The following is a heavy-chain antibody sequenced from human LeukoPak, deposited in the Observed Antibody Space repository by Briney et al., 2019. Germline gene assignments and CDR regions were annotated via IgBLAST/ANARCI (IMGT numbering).Heavy chain of an antibody. J-gene: IGHJ4*02. CDR3: AREPRTLSGNSGFDY. Sequence: NPSETLSLTCTVSGGSISSGSYYWSWIRQPAGKGLEWIGRIYTSGSTNYNPSLKSRVTISADTSKNQFSLKLSSVTAADTAVYYCAREPRTLSGNSGFDYWGQGTLVTVSS. V-gene: IGHV4-61*02. CDR1: GGSISSGSYY. D-gene: IGHD4-23*01. CDR2: IYTSGST.